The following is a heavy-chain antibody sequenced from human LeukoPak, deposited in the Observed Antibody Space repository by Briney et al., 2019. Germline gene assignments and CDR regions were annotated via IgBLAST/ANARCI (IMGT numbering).Heavy chain of an antibody. D-gene: IGHD2-2*01. CDR3: ASHCSSTSCRGAFDI. Sequence: SETLSLTCTVSGGSISSSSYYWGWIRQPPGKGLEWIGSIYYSGSTYYNPSLKSRVTISVDTSKNQFSLKLSSVTAADTAVYYCASHCSSTSCRGAFDIWGQGTMVTVSS. CDR2: IYYSGST. V-gene: IGHV4-39*07. CDR1: GGSISSSSYY. J-gene: IGHJ3*02.